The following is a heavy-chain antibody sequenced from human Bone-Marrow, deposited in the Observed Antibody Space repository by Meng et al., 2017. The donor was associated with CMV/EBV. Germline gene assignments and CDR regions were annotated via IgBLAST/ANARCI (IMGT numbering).Heavy chain of an antibody. V-gene: IGHV3-48*03. CDR1: GFTFSSYE. CDR2: ISSSGNTI. D-gene: IGHD1-26*01. CDR3: AKGLLEGATGAYYYYGMDV. J-gene: IGHJ6*02. Sequence: GESLKISCAASGFTFSSYEMNWVRQAPGKGLEWVSYISSSGNTIYYADSVKGRFTISRDNAKNSLYLQMNSLRAEDTALYYCAKGLLEGATGAYYYYGMDVWGQGTTVTVSS.